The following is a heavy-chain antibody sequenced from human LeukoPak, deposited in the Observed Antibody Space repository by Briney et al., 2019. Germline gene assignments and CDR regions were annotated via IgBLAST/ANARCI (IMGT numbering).Heavy chain of an antibody. CDR1: GGSISSYY. CDR2: IYYSGST. CDR3: ARLISYYYDSSGYFAFDI. V-gene: IGHV4-59*08. D-gene: IGHD3-22*01. Sequence: PSETLSLTCTVSGGSISSYYWSWIRQPPGKGLEWIGYIYYSGSTNYNPSLKSRVTISVDTSKNQFSLKLSSVTAADTAVYYCARLISYYYDSSGYFAFDIWGQGTMVTVSS. J-gene: IGHJ3*02.